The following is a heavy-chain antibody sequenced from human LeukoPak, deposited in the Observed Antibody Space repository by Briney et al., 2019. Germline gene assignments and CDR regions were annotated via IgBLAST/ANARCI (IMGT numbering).Heavy chain of an antibody. V-gene: IGHV3-74*01. D-gene: IGHD6-13*01. Sequence: PRGSLRLSCAASGFTFRSYWMYWVRQAPGKGLVWVSRINTDGSRRNYADSVKGRFTISRDNAKNTVYPQMNSLRAEDTAVYYCARGSSSWLLDYYYMDVWGKGTTVTVSS. CDR2: INTDGSRR. CDR3: ARGSSSWLLDYYYMDV. J-gene: IGHJ6*03. CDR1: GFTFRSYW.